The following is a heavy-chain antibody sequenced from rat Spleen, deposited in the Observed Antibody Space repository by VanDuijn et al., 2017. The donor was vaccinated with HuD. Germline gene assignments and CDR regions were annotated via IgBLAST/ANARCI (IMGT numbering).Heavy chain of an antibody. D-gene: IGHD1-6*01. J-gene: IGHJ3*01. CDR3: SRHGYTTDYLNWFAY. Sequence: EVQLVESGGGLVQPGRSLKLSCAASGFTFSDYYMAWVRQAPTKGLEWVASISYDGGSTYYRDSVKGRFTISRDNAKNTQYLQMDSLRSEDTATYYCSRHGYTTDYLNWFAYWGQGTLVAVSA. V-gene: IGHV5-20*01. CDR2: ISYDGGST. CDR1: GFTFSDYY.